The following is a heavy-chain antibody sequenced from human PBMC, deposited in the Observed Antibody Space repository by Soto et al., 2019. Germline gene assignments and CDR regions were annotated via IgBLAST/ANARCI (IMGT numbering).Heavy chain of an antibody. J-gene: IGHJ3*02. D-gene: IGHD3-22*01. CDR2: IWYDGSNK. CDR1: GFTFSSYG. V-gene: IGHV3-33*01. Sequence: GGSLRLSCAASGFTFSSYGMHWVRQAPGKGLEWVAVIWYDGSNKCYADSVKGRFTISRDNSKNTLYLQMNSLRAEDTAIYYCARGDYYDVSGPFSDAFDIWGQGTMVTVSS. CDR3: ARGDYYDVSGPFSDAFDI.